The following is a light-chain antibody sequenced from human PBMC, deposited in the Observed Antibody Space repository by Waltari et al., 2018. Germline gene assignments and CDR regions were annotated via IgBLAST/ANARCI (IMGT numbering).Light chain of an antibody. CDR1: QSTSSW. CDR2: EAS. V-gene: IGKV1-5*03. J-gene: IGKJ1*01. Sequence: DIQMTQSPSTLSASVGDRVTITCRASQSTSSWLAWYQQKPGKAPNLLIYEASTLYRRVPSRFSGSGSGTEFXLTISSLXPDXXXXXXXXXXIXXXXXFGXGTKVEIK. CDR3: XXXIXXXXX.